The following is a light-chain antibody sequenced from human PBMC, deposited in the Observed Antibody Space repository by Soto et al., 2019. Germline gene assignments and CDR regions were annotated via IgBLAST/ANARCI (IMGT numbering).Light chain of an antibody. V-gene: IGLV3-21*02. Sequence: SYELTQPPSVSVAPGQTARITCGGNNIASKSVHWYQQKPGQAPVLVVYDDSDRPSGIPERFSGSNSGNTATLTIIRVEAGDEADYCCQVWDSSSDHVVFGGGTKVTVL. CDR2: DDS. J-gene: IGLJ2*01. CDR1: NIASKS. CDR3: QVWDSSSDHVV.